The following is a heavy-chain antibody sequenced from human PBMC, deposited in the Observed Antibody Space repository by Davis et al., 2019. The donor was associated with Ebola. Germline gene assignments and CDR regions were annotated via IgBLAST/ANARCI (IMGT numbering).Heavy chain of an antibody. J-gene: IGHJ1*01. CDR2: INHIGGT. CDR1: GGSFSGYY. Sequence: MPGGSLRLSCAAYGGSFSGYYWSWIRQPPGKGLEWIGEINHIGGTKYNPSLKSRVTISVDTSKNQFSLKLNSVTAADTAVYYCGRALGARPGYFQHWGQGTLVTVSS. V-gene: IGHV4-34*01. CDR3: GRALGARPGYFQH. D-gene: IGHD6-6*01.